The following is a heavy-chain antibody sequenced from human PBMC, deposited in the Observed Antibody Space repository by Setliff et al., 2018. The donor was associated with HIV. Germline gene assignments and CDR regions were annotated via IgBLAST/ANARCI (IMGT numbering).Heavy chain of an antibody. CDR3: ARGEVAVLKPDYYYMDV. Sequence: SETLSLTCTVSGGSITSNYWSWIRQPPGKGLEWIGYIYYRGSTNYNTSLKSRVTISLDTSKNQFSLKMTSVTAADTAVYYCARGEVAVLKPDYYYMDVWGKGTTVTVSS. D-gene: IGHD6-19*01. V-gene: IGHV4-59*01. CDR2: IYYRGST. CDR1: GGSITSNY. J-gene: IGHJ6*03.